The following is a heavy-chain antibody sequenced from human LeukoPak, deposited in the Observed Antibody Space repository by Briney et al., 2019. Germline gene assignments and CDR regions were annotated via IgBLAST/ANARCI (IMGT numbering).Heavy chain of an antibody. Sequence: PGGSLRLSCAASGFAFSAYWMHWVRPAPGKGLEWVSRINEDATTITYADSVKGRFIISRDNSKKSLYLQMNNLRAEDTAVYYCARDLILVWTPGDDFDFWGQGTLVIVSS. V-gene: IGHV3-74*01. CDR2: INEDATTI. J-gene: IGHJ4*02. CDR1: GFAFSAYW. D-gene: IGHD3-16*01. CDR3: ARDLILVWTPGDDFDF.